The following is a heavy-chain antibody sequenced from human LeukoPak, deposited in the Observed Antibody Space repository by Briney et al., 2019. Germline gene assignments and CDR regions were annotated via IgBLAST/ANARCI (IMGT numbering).Heavy chain of an antibody. D-gene: IGHD6-13*01. CDR1: RFIFSDYS. CDR3: ANFEGSSQAFHI. J-gene: IGHJ3*02. CDR2: ILYDGSRK. V-gene: IGHV3-30*18. Sequence: GGSLRLSCAASRFIFSDYSMNWVRQAPGKGLEWVANILYDGSRKNYADSVKGRFSVYRDNSNYSLCLQMNSLRIEDTAVYYCANFEGSSQAFHIWGQGTLVTVSS.